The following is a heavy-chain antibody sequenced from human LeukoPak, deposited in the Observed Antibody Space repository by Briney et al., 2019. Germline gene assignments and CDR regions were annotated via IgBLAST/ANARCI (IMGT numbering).Heavy chain of an antibody. CDR1: GGSVSSSNYY. CDR3: VRQGGYSHGSVLGH. CDR2: TYYRGST. V-gene: IGHV4-39*01. D-gene: IGHD5-18*01. J-gene: IGHJ4*02. Sequence: PSETLSLTCTVSGGSVSSSNYYWGWIRQPPGKGLEWIGSTYYRGSTEYNPSLKSRVTISVDTSKNQFFLKLSSVTAADTAVYYCVRQGGYSHGSVLGHWGQGTLVTVSS.